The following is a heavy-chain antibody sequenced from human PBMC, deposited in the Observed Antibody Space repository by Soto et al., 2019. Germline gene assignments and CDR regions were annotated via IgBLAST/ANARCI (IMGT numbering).Heavy chain of an antibody. CDR1: GFTFSSYG. J-gene: IGHJ4*02. CDR2: LWHDGSNK. CDR3: AREVYCSSSSCSPDY. D-gene: IGHD2-2*01. Sequence: GGSLRLSCAASGFTFSSYGMHWVRQAPGKGLEWVAVLWHDGSNKHYADSVKGRFTISRDNSKNMLYLQMNSLRAEDTAVYYCAREVYCSSSSCSPDYWGQGTLVTVSS. V-gene: IGHV3-33*01.